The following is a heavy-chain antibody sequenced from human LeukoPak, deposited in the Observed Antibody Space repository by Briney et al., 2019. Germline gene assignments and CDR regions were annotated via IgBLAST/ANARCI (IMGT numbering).Heavy chain of an antibody. V-gene: IGHV1-69*04. CDR2: IIPILGIA. CDR3: ARGGEVGDLDYDFDY. D-gene: IGHD3/OR15-3a*01. Sequence: GASVKVSCKASGGTFSSYAISWVRQAPGQGLEWMGRIIPILGIANYAQKFQGRVTITADKSTSTAYMELSSLRSEDTAVYYCARGGEVGDLDYDFDYWGQGTLVTVSS. CDR1: GGTFSSYA. J-gene: IGHJ4*02.